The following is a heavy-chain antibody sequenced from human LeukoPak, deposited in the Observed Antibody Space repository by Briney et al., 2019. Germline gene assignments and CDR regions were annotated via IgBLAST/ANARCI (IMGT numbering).Heavy chain of an antibody. Sequence: KTSETLSLTCTVSGGSISSYYWSWIRQPPGKGLEWIGYIYYSGSTNYNPSLKSRVTISVDTSKNQFSLKLSSVTAADTAVYYCARGPDILTGSLYYWGQGTLVTVSS. D-gene: IGHD3-9*01. CDR2: IYYSGST. J-gene: IGHJ4*02. CDR3: ARGPDILTGSLYY. V-gene: IGHV4-59*01. CDR1: GGSISSYY.